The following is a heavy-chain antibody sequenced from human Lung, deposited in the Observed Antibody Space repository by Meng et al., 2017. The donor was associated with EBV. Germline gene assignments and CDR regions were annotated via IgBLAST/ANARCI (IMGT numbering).Heavy chain of an antibody. CDR1: GGSISSGDYY. Sequence: QVQLQESGPGQVKPSPTLALPCTVSGGSISSGDYYWSWTRQPPGKGLEWIGYIYYSGSTYYNPSLKSRVTISVDTSKNQFSLKLSSVTAADTAVYYCARGPTTYFDYWGQGTLVTVSS. CDR3: ARGPTTYFDY. V-gene: IGHV4-30-4*01. D-gene: IGHD4-17*01. CDR2: IYYSGST. J-gene: IGHJ4*02.